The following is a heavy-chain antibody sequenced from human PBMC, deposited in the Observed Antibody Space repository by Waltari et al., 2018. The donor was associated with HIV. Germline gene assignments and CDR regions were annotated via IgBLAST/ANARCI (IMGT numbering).Heavy chain of an antibody. Sequence: QVQLVQSGPEVRKPGSSVKVSCTASGGAFISYSINWVRQAPGQGLEWVGRITPMSATSNKAQKFQGRVTITADPSTSTAYMELTSLRSEDTAVYYCASARETMGVDFAFWGQGTLVNVSS. J-gene: IGHJ4*02. CDR1: GGAFISYS. CDR3: ASARETMGVDFAF. CDR2: ITPMSATS. D-gene: IGHD3-16*01. V-gene: IGHV1-69*08.